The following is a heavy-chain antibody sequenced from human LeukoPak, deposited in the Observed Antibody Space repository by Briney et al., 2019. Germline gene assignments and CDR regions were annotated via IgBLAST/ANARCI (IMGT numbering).Heavy chain of an antibody. J-gene: IGHJ4*02. Sequence: SETLSLTYDVYGGSLTGYYWSWIRQAPGKGLEWIGEVHHSGRTLYNLSLMGRVTISVDTSKNQFSLWLNSVTAADTAVYYCARDDAHLGGTFFDSWGQGILVTVSS. CDR3: ARDDAHLGGTFFDS. CDR2: VHHSGRT. D-gene: IGHD3-16*01. V-gene: IGHV4-34*01. CDR1: GGSLTGYY.